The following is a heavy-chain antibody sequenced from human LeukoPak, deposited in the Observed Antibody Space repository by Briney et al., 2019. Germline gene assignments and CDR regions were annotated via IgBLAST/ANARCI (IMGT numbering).Heavy chain of an antibody. V-gene: IGHV1-2*02. CDR3: ARGGYSSGPLDY. Sequence: GASVRLSCNASGHTFTGYYMHWGRQAPGQGLEWMGWINANSGGTNYAQKFQGRVTMTRDTSISTAYMELSRVRSDATAVYYCARGGYSSGPLDYWGQGTLVTVSS. D-gene: IGHD6-19*01. CDR1: GHTFTGYY. J-gene: IGHJ4*02. CDR2: INANSGGT.